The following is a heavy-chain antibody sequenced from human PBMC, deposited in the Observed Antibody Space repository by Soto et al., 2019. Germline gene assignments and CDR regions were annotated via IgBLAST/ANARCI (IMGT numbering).Heavy chain of an antibody. D-gene: IGHD3-3*01. Sequence: SVKVSCKASGGTFSSYAISWVRQAPGQGLEWMGGIIPIFGTANYAQKFQGRVTITADKSTGTAYMELSSLRSEDTAVYYCARQFGVVIIMEPYYYYGMDVWGQGTTVTVSS. V-gene: IGHV1-69*06. CDR3: ARQFGVVIIMEPYYYYGMDV. CDR1: GGTFSSYA. J-gene: IGHJ6*02. CDR2: IIPIFGTA.